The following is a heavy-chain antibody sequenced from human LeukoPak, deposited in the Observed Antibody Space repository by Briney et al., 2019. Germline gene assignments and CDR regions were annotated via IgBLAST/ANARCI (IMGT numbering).Heavy chain of an antibody. CDR2: IYTSGST. CDR3: ARGYSSGLYGMDV. V-gene: IGHV4-4*07. J-gene: IGHJ6*02. D-gene: IGHD6-19*01. CDR1: GGSISSYY. Sequence: KPSETLSLTCTVSGGSISSYYWSWIRQPAGKGLEWIGRIYTSGSTNYNPPLKSRVTMSVDTSKNQFSLKLSSVTAADTAVYYCARGYSSGLYGMDVWGQGTTVTVSS.